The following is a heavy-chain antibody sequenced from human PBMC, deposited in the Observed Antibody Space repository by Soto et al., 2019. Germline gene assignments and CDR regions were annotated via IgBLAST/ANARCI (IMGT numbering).Heavy chain of an antibody. CDR2: IYYSGST. J-gene: IGHJ5*02. CDR1: GGSISSGGYY. V-gene: IGHV4-31*03. D-gene: IGHD3-22*01. Sequence: PAETLSLTCTVSGGSISSGGYYWSWIRQHPGKGLEWIGYIYYSGSTYYNPSLKSRVTISVDTSKNQFSLKLSSVTAADTAVYYCARVPTYYQDSIGYQPFHPRGQGTLVTVSS. CDR3: ARVPTYYQDSIGYQPFHP.